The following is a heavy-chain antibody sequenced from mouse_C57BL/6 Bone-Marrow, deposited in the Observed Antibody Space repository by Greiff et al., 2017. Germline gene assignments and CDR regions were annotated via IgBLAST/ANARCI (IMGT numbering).Heavy chain of an antibody. Sequence: EVQLQQSGTVLARPGASVKMSCKTSGYTFTSYWMHWVKQRPGQGLEWIGVIYPGNSDTSYNQKFKGKAKLTAVTSTSTAYMELSSLTNEDSAVYDYTRATVVATRWYFDVWGTGTTVTVSS. CDR3: TRATVVATRWYFDV. CDR1: GYTFTSYW. CDR2: IYPGNSDT. D-gene: IGHD1-1*01. V-gene: IGHV1-5*01. J-gene: IGHJ1*03.